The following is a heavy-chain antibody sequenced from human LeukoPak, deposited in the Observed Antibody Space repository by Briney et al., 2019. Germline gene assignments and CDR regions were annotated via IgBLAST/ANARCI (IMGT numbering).Heavy chain of an antibody. D-gene: IGHD2-2*01. CDR2: IYSGGST. CDR3: ARDKVACSSTSCHYWYFDL. J-gene: IGHJ2*01. Sequence: GGSLRLSCAASGFTVSSNYMSWVRQAPGKGLEWVSVIYSGGSTYYADSVKGRFTISRDNSKNTLYLQMNSLRAVDTAVYYCARDKVACSSTSCHYWYFDLWGRGTLVTVSS. CDR1: GFTVSSNY. V-gene: IGHV3-53*01.